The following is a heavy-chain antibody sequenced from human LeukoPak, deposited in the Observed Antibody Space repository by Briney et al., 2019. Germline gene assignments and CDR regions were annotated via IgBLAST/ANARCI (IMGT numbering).Heavy chain of an antibody. V-gene: IGHV4-59*12. J-gene: IGHJ6*03. D-gene: IGHD2/OR15-2a*01. Sequence: SETLSLNCTVSSGSIRSYYWTWIRQPPGKGLEWIGYMYHSGDTRYNPSLKSRVTMSVDESKNEFSLKLTSVTAADTAVYYCAGDTWAYYMDVWGKGTTVTISS. CDR3: AGDTWAYYMDV. CDR1: SGSIRSYY. CDR2: MYHSGDT.